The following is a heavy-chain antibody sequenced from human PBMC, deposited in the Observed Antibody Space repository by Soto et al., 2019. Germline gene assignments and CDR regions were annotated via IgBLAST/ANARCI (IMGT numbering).Heavy chain of an antibody. CDR1: GFTFSDFY. J-gene: IGHJ6*03. CDR2: ISSSGSTV. D-gene: IGHD3-3*01. CDR3: ARVGYDFWSGYYSVVDNYYYYMDV. V-gene: IGHV3-11*01. Sequence: GGSLRLSSAASGFTFSDFYMSWIRQAPGKGLEWVSYISSSGSTVYYADSVKGRFTISRDNAKNSLYLQMNSLRAEDTAVYYCARVGYDFWSGYYSVVDNYYYYMDVWGKGTTVTVSS.